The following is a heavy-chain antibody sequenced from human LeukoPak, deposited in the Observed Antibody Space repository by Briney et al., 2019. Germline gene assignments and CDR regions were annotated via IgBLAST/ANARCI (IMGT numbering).Heavy chain of an antibody. J-gene: IGHJ4*02. D-gene: IGHD5-24*01. V-gene: IGHV4-38-2*01. Sequence: SETLSLTCAVSGYSISSGYYWSWIRQPPGKGLEWIGSIYHSGSTYYNPSLKSRVTISVDTSKNQFSLKLSSVTAADTAVYYCARRRVEMATFDYWGQGTLVTVSS. CDR3: ARRRVEMATFDY. CDR2: IYHSGST. CDR1: GYSISSGYY.